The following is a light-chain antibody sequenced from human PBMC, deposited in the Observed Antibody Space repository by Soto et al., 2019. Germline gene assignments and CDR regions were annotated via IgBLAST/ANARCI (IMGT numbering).Light chain of an antibody. J-gene: IGKJ1*01. Sequence: ILMTQSPATLSVSPGERATLSCRASQSVSNNLAWYQQKPGQAPSLLIYDASTRATGIPARFSGSWSGTEFTLTIRGLQSEDFAVYYCQQYNNWPPWTFGQGTKVEIK. CDR2: DAS. CDR1: QSVSNN. CDR3: QQYNNWPPWT. V-gene: IGKV3-15*01.